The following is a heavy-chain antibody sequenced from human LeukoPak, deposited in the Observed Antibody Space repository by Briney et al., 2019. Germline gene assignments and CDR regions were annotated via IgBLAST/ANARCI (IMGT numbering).Heavy chain of an antibody. CDR1: GFTFSNAW. Sequence: GGSLRLSCAASGFTFSNAWMSWVRQAPGKGLEWVANIKQDGSEKYYVDSVKGRFTISRDNAKNSLYLQMNSLRAEDTAVYYCARDRAYDSRFDAFDIWGQGTMVTVSS. CDR2: IKQDGSEK. V-gene: IGHV3-7*01. D-gene: IGHD3-22*01. CDR3: ARDRAYDSRFDAFDI. J-gene: IGHJ3*02.